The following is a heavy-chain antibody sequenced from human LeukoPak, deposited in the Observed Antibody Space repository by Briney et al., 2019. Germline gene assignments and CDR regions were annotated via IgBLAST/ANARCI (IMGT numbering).Heavy chain of an antibody. CDR1: GFTFSDYW. CDR3: ARGGRAYYDILTGYYTSYFDF. CDR2: IKQDGSKK. D-gene: IGHD3-9*01. J-gene: IGHJ4*02. Sequence: GGSLRLSCAASGFTFSDYWMSWVRQAPGRGLEWVANIKQDGSKKYYVDSVKGRFTISRDNAKNSLYLQMNSLRAEDTAVYYCARGGRAYYDILTGYYTSYFDFWGQGTLVTVSS. V-gene: IGHV3-7*01.